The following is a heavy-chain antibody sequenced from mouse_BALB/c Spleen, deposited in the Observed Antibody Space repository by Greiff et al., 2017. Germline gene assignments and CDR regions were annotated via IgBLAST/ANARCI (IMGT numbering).Heavy chain of an antibody. CDR2: IFPGTGTT. V-gene: IGHV1S132*01. Sequence: VQLQQSGAELVKPGASVKLSCKTSGYTFTSYWIQWVKQRPGQGLGWIGDIFPGTGTTYYNEKFKGKATLTIDTSSSPAYMQLSSLTSEDSAVYFCARSHFDYWGQGTTLTVSS. CDR3: ARSHFDY. J-gene: IGHJ2*01. CDR1: GYTFTSYW.